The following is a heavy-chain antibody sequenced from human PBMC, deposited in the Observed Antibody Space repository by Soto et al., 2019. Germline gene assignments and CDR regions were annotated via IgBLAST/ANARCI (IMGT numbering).Heavy chain of an antibody. J-gene: IGHJ4*02. CDR2: IRYDGSDE. V-gene: IGHV3-33*08. CDR3: ARDGVGATTFFGFLDY. CDR1: ASIFKGHG. Sequence: QVQLVESGGGVVQPGGSLRLSCAASASIFKGHGMHWVRQAPGKGLEWVAIIRYDGSDEHYGDSVKGRFTISRDNSKNMLYLQMNSLRAEDTAVYCCARDGVGATTFFGFLDYWGQGTLVTVSS. D-gene: IGHD1-26*01.